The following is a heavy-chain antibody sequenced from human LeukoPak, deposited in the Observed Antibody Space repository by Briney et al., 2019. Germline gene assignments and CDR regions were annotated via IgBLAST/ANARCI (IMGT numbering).Heavy chain of an antibody. CDR3: SREIFGSGSYPDY. D-gene: IGHD3-10*01. V-gene: IGHV3-33*01. Sequence: PGGSLRLSCAASGFAFNTYAMHWVRQAPGKGLEWVRLIWHDGSHKFYIDSVGGRFTFSRDNSSNTVYLQVNGLRAEDTAVYYCSREIFGSGSYPDYSGEGTLVTVSS. CDR2: IWHDGSHK. J-gene: IGHJ4*02. CDR1: GFAFNTYA.